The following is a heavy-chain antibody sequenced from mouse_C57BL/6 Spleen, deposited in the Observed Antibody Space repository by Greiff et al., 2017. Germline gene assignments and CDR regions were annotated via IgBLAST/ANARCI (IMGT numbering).Heavy chain of an antibody. CDR2: IDPSDSYT. D-gene: IGHD1-1*01. CDR1: GYTFTSYW. CDR3: ARDGLLEAMDY. V-gene: IGHV1-69*01. Sequence: VQLQQPGAELVMPGASVKLSCKASGYTFTSYWMHWVKQRPGQGLEWIGEIDPSDSYTNYNQKFKGKSTLTVDKSSSTAYMQLSRLTSEDSAVYCCARDGLLEAMDYWGQGTSVTVSS. J-gene: IGHJ4*01.